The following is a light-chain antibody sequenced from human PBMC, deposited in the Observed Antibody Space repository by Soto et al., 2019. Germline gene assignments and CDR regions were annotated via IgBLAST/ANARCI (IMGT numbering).Light chain of an antibody. V-gene: IGKV3-20*01. J-gene: IGKJ5*01. CDR3: QQYGSSPRT. CDR1: QSVGSY. Sequence: TVLTLPPGTLSLSPGERDTPSRRASQSVGSYLAWYQQKPGQAPRLLMYGASSRATGIPDRFSGSGSGTDFTLTIRTLEPEDFAVYYCQQYGSSPRTFGQGTRLEIK. CDR2: GAS.